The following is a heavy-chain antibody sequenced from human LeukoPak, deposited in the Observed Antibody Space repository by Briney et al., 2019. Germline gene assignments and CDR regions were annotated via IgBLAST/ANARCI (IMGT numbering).Heavy chain of an antibody. J-gene: IGHJ4*02. D-gene: IGHD1-1*01. CDR2: IYPGDSDT. Sequence: GESLKISCKGSGYRFTSYWIGWVGQMPGKGLEWIGIIYPGDSDTRYRPSCQGQGTFSADKSISTAYLQWSNLNASDTAMYYCASFAHKATTYYFDYWGQGTLVTVSS. CDR1: GYRFTSYW. V-gene: IGHV5-51*01. CDR3: ASFAHKATTYYFDY.